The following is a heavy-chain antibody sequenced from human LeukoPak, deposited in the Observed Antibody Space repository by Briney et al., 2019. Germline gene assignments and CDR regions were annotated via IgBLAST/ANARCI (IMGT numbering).Heavy chain of an antibody. CDR1: GFTFSSYS. J-gene: IGHJ4*02. Sequence: GGSLRLSCAASGFTFSSYSMSWVRQAPGKGLEWVANIKQDGSEKYYVDSVKGRFTISRDNAKNSLYLQMNSLRVEDTAVYYCARDHYYGSGSYPLYWGQGALVTVSS. CDR3: ARDHYYGSGSYPLY. CDR2: IKQDGSEK. V-gene: IGHV3-7*04. D-gene: IGHD3-10*01.